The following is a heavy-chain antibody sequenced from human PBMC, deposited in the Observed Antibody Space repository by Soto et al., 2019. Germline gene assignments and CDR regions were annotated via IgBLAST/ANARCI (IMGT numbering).Heavy chain of an antibody. V-gene: IGHV1-69*08. CDR2: IIPILGIA. CDR1: GGTFSSYT. J-gene: IGHJ4*02. D-gene: IGHD3-10*01. Sequence: QVQLVQSGAEVKKPGSSVKASCKASGGTFSSYTISGVRQAPGQGLELMGRIIPILGIANYAQKFQGRVTITADKSTSTAYMELSSLRSEDTAVYYCARDGYYGSGSDDYWGQGTLVSVSS. CDR3: ARDGYYGSGSDDY.